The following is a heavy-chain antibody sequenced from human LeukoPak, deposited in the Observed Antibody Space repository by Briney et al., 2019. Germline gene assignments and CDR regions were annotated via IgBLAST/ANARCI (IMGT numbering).Heavy chain of an antibody. Sequence: PGGSLRLSCAASGFTFSSYAMSWVRQAPGKGLEWVSGISGSGGSTYYADSVKGRFTISRDNSKNTLYLQMNSLRAEDTAVYYCAQDPPRRAAGTGVYWGQGTLVIVSS. V-gene: IGHV3-23*01. CDR2: ISGSGGST. D-gene: IGHD1-1*01. CDR3: AQDPPRRAAGTGVY. J-gene: IGHJ4*02. CDR1: GFTFSSYA.